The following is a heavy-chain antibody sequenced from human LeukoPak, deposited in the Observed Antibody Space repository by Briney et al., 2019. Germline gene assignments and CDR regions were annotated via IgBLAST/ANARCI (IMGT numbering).Heavy chain of an antibody. CDR3: ARQGLFTLTRDIVVVPAAMAY. CDR2: IYPGDSDT. CDR1: GYSFTSYW. V-gene: IGHV5-51*01. Sequence: GESLKISCKGSGYSFTSYWIGWVRQMPGKGLEWMGIIYPGDSDTRYSPSFQGQVTISADKSISTAYLQWSSLKASDTAMYYCARQGLFTLTRDIVVVPAAMAYWGQGTLVTVSS. J-gene: IGHJ4*02. D-gene: IGHD2-2*01.